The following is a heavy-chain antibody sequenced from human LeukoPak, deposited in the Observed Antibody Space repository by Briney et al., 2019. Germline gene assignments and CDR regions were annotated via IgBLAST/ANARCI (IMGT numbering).Heavy chain of an antibody. Sequence: SETLSLTCTVSGGSISSSSYYWGWIRQPPGKGLEWIGSIYYSGSTYYNPSLKSRVTISVDTSKNQFSLKLSSVTAADTAVYYCARLVVVGATTSLDYWGQGNLVTVS. CDR1: GGSISSSSYY. V-gene: IGHV4-39*01. J-gene: IGHJ4*02. CDR2: IYYSGST. D-gene: IGHD1-26*01. CDR3: ARLVVVGATTSLDY.